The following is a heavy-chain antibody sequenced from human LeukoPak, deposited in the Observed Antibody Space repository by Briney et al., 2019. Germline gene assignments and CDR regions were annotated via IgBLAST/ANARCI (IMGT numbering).Heavy chain of an antibody. CDR2: ISYDGSNK. D-gene: IGHD3-3*01. J-gene: IGHJ4*02. Sequence: PGGSLRLSCAASGFTFSSYGMHWVRQAPGKGLEWVAVISYDGSNKYYADSVKGRFTISRDNSKNTLYLQMNSLRAEDTAVYYCAKRQEPSAYYDFWSGYYFDYWGQGTLVTVSS. CDR1: GFTFSSYG. V-gene: IGHV3-30*18. CDR3: AKRQEPSAYYDFWSGYYFDY.